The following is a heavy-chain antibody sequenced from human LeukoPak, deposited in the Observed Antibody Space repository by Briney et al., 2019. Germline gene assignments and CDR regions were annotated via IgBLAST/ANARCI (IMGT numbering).Heavy chain of an antibody. CDR3: ARSRWIQLHFYYYYCGMDV. V-gene: IGHV1-69*13. CDR2: IIPIFGTA. D-gene: IGHD5-18*01. J-gene: IGHJ6*02. CDR1: GYSFSTCD. Sequence: SVKVSCKASGYSFSTCDINWVRQAPGQGLEWMGGIIPIFGTANYAQKFQGRVTITADESTSTAYMELSSLRSEDTAVYYCARSRWIQLHFYYYYCGMDVWGQGTTVTVSS.